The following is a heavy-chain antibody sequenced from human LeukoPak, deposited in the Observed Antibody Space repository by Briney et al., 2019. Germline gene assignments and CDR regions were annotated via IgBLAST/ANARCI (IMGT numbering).Heavy chain of an antibody. CDR1: GFTFSSFS. V-gene: IGHV3-21*04. D-gene: IGHD1/OR15-1a*01. Sequence: KSGGSLRLSCAASGFTFSSFSMIWVRQAPGKGLEWVSSTRGSSAHTFYAESGKGRFTISRDNAKNSLFLQMNSLRAEDTAMYYCAKGTKPVMTIPHYWGQRILVTVSS. CDR3: AKGTKPVMTIPHY. CDR2: TRGSSAHT. J-gene: IGHJ4*02.